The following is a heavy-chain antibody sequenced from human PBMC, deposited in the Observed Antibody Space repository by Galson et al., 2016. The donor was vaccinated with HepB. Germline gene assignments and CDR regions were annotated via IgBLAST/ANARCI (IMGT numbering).Heavy chain of an antibody. D-gene: IGHD3-10*01. Sequence: SVKVSCKASGGTFRTYVINWVRQAPGQGLKWMGGIIPMFGTPNYSQKFQGRLTITADEFTSTAYMDLSGLRSEDTAVYYCASDTRGQYDSGRYEFNYWGQGALVIVSS. CDR1: GGTFRTYV. V-gene: IGHV1-69*13. CDR3: ASDTRGQYDSGRYEFNY. J-gene: IGHJ4*02. CDR2: IIPMFGTP.